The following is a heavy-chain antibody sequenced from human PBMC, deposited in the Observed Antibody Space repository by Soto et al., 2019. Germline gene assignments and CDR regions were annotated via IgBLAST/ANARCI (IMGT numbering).Heavy chain of an antibody. Sequence: SETMSLTCTVSVGSISNFYWSWIRQPPGKGLEWIGYVYYTGSTSYNPSLKRRVTFSADSSRGQFSLRLNSVIAADTAVYYCARTVLGPDLLADSFVDYYYYMDVWGQGTTVTVSS. CDR3: ARTVLGPDLLADSFVDYYYYMDV. CDR2: VYYTGST. CDR1: VGSISNFY. D-gene: IGHD3-9*01. J-gene: IGHJ6*03. V-gene: IGHV4-59*08.